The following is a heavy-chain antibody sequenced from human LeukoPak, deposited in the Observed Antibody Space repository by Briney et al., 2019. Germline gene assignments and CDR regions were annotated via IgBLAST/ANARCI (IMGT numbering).Heavy chain of an antibody. CDR3: ARQTMLVGYANGLGFNY. Sequence: ASVKVSCKASGYTFTSYGISWVRQAPGQGLEWMGWISAYNGNTNYAQKLQGRVTMTTDTSTSTAYMELRSLRSDDTAVYYCARQTMLVGYANGLGFNYWGEGTLVTVSS. V-gene: IGHV1-18*01. CDR1: GYTFTSYG. D-gene: IGHD2-2*01. J-gene: IGHJ4*02. CDR2: ISAYNGNT.